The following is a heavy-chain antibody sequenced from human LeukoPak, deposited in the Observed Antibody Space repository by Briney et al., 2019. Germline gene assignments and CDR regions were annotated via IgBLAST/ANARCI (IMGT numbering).Heavy chain of an antibody. J-gene: IGHJ4*02. V-gene: IGHV4-39*01. Sequence: SETLSLTCTVSGGSISSSSYYWVWIRQPPGKGLEWIGSIYYSGSTHYNPSLKSRVTISVDTSENQFSLKLSSVTAADTAVYYCARYVVYGSGKYYFDYWGQGTLVTVSS. D-gene: IGHD3-10*01. CDR3: ARYVVYGSGKYYFDY. CDR1: GGSISSSSYY. CDR2: IYYSGST.